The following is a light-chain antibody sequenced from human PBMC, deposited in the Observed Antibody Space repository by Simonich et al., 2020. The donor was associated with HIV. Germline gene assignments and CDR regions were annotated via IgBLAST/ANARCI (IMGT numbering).Light chain of an antibody. CDR3: QQYNNWPSPFT. J-gene: IGKJ3*01. CDR2: GAS. Sequence: EIVMTQSPATLSVSPGERATLSCRASQSVSSNLAWYQQKPGQAPTLLIYGASSRATGIPARFSGSGFGTEFTLTISSMQSEDFAVYYCQQYNNWPSPFTFGPGTKVDIE. V-gene: IGKV3-15*01. CDR1: QSVSSN.